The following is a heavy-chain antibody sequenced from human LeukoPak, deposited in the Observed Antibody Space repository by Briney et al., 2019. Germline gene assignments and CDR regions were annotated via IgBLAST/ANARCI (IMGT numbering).Heavy chain of an antibody. D-gene: IGHD2-2*02. CDR2: IYPGDSDT. Sequence: GESPKISCKGFGYTFTTYWIAWVRQMPGKGLEWMGIIYPGDSDTRYSPSFQGQVTISADKSINTAYLPWSSLKASDTAMYFCARSGPAAISASPDYWGQGTLVTVSS. J-gene: IGHJ4*02. V-gene: IGHV5-51*01. CDR3: ARSGPAAISASPDY. CDR1: GYTFTTYW.